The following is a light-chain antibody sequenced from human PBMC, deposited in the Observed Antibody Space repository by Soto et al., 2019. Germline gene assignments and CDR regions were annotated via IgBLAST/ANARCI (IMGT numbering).Light chain of an antibody. CDR3: QQYDNVPPIT. CDR2: DAS. Sequence: DIQMTQSPSSLSASVGDRVTITCQASQDISKYLNWYQQKPGKAPKLLIYDASNLETGVPSRFSGSGSGTDFTFTISSLQPEDIATYYCQQYDNVPPITFGQGTRLEIK. CDR1: QDISKY. J-gene: IGKJ5*01. V-gene: IGKV1-33*01.